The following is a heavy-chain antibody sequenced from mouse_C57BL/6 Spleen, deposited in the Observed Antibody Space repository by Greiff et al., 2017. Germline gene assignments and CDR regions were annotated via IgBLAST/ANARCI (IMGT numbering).Heavy chain of an antibody. CDR1: GYTFTSYW. CDR2: IDPSDSYT. CDR3: ARFTMEGDY. J-gene: IGHJ2*01. Sequence: QVQLQQPGAELVRPGTSVKLSCKASGYTFTSYWMRWVKQRPGQGLEWIGVIDPSDSYTNYNQKFKGKATLTVDTSSSTAYMQLSSLTSEDSAVYYCARFTMEGDYWGQGTTLTVSS. D-gene: IGHD1-1*02. V-gene: IGHV1-59*01.